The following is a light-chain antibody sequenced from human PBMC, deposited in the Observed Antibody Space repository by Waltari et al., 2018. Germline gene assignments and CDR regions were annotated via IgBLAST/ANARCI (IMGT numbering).Light chain of an antibody. CDR1: QSISSN. V-gene: IGKV3-15*01. J-gene: IGKJ1*01. CDR3: QQYNNWPT. CDR2: GAS. Sequence: EIVMTQSPGTLSVSPGERATLSCRASQSISSNLAWYQQKLGQAPRLLIYGASTRATGIPARFSGSGSGTEFTLTISSLQAEDFAVYYCQQYNNWPTSGQGTKVEV.